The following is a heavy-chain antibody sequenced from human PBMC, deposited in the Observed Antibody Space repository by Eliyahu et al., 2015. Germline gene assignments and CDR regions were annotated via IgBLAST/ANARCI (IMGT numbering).Heavy chain of an antibody. CDR2: IWYDGSNK. D-gene: IGHD3-16*01. V-gene: IGHV3-33*01. Sequence: QVQLVESGGGVGQPGRSLRLSCAASGFIFSSYGMXWVRQAPGKGLXWVAVIWYDGSNKYYADSVKGRFTISRDNSKNTLYLQMNSLRAEDTAVYYCAREGGADAFDIWGQGTMVTVSS. J-gene: IGHJ3*02. CDR3: AREGGADAFDI. CDR1: GFIFSSYG.